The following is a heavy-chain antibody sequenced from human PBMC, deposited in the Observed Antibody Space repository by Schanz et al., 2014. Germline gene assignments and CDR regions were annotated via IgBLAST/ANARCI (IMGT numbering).Heavy chain of an antibody. J-gene: IGHJ4*02. D-gene: IGHD3-22*01. CDR3: ARPPHDSSGYYPFDY. CDR2: IGVDGTTT. Sequence: VQLVESGGGLVKPGGSLRLSCAASGFAFSSYGMNWLRQAPGKGLEWVSVIGVDGTTTYYADSVKGRFTISRDNAKNSLYLQMNSLRAEDTAVYYCARPPHDSSGYYPFDYWGQGTLVTVSS. V-gene: IGHV3-21*04. CDR1: GFAFSSYG.